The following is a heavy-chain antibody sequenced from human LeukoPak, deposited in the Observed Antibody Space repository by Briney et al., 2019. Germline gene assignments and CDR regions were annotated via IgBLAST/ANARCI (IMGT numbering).Heavy chain of an antibody. CDR1: GYTFTSYD. J-gene: IGHJ3*01. Sequence: GASVKVSCKASGYTFTSYDINWVRQAPGQGLEWMGWMNPKSGGTNYAQKFQGRVTMTREMSISTAYMELSRLRSDDTAVYYCAEMADGAFGVWGQGTMVTVSS. CDR2: MNPKSGGT. D-gene: IGHD2-8*01. V-gene: IGHV1-2*02. CDR3: AEMADGAFGV.